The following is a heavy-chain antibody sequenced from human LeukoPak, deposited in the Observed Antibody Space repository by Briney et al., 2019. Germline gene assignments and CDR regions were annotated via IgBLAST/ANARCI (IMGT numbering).Heavy chain of an antibody. V-gene: IGHV4-59*01. Sequence: SETLSLTCTVSGGSISSYYWSWIRQPPGNGLEWFGYIYYSGSTNYNPSLKSRVTISVDTSKNQFSLKLSSVTAADTAVYYCARGHDYGDLYYYYMDVWGKGTTVTVSS. D-gene: IGHD4-17*01. CDR2: IYYSGST. CDR1: GGSISSYY. J-gene: IGHJ6*03. CDR3: ARGHDYGDLYYYYMDV.